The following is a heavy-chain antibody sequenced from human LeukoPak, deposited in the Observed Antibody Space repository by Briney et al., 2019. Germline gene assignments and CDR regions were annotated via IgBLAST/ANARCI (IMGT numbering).Heavy chain of an antibody. J-gene: IGHJ4*02. D-gene: IGHD1-26*01. V-gene: IGHV3-23*01. CDR3: VKDLGRYRNNCFDY. Sequence: GSPRVSCAASGFTFSSYAMSWVRQAPEKGLEWVSTISGSGGGTYYADSVKGRFTISRDDSKNTLYLQMNSLRAEDTAVYYCVKDLGRYRNNCFDYWGQGTLVPVSS. CDR1: GFTFSSYA. CDR2: ISGSGGGT.